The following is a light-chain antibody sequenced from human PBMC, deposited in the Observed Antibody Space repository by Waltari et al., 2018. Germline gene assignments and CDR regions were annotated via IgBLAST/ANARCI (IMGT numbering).Light chain of an antibody. CDR3: QSYDSSPYVV. Sequence: QSVLTQPPSVSGAPGQRVTISCTGSSSNIGAGYDVHWYQQLPGTAPKLLIYGDSNRPSGVPDRFSGSKSDTSASLAITGLQAEDEADYYCQSYDSSPYVVFGGGTKLTVL. V-gene: IGLV1-40*01. J-gene: IGLJ2*01. CDR1: SSNIGAGYD. CDR2: GDS.